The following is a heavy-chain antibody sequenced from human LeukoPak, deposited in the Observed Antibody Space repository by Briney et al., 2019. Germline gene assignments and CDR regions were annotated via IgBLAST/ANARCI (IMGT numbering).Heavy chain of an antibody. J-gene: IGHJ4*02. V-gene: IGHV6-1*01. D-gene: IGHD6-19*01. CDR1: GDSVSSNLAT. CDR3: ARARSALFDS. CDR2: TYYRSKWSY. Sequence: SQTLSLTCAISGDSVSSNLATWIWVRQSPSRGLEWLGRTYYRSKWSYDYSLSLKSQITITPDTSKNQFSLHLNSVTPEDTAVYYCARARSALFDSWGQGTLVTVSS.